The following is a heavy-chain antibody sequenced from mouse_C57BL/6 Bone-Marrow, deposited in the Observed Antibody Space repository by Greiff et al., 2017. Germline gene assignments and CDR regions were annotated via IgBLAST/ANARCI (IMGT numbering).Heavy chain of an antibody. CDR3: ARYYYGSSNPFDY. D-gene: IGHD1-1*01. V-gene: IGHV1-82*01. Sequence: VLLVESGPELVKPGASVKISCKASGYAFSSSWMNWVKQRPGQGLEWIGRIYPGDGDTNYNGKFKGKATLTADTSSSTAYMQLSSLTSEDSAVYFCARYYYGSSNPFDYWGQGTTRTVSS. CDR1: GYAFSSSW. CDR2: IYPGDGDT. J-gene: IGHJ2*01.